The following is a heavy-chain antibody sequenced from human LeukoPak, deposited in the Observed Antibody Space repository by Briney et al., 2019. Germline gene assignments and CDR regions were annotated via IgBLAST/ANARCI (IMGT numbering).Heavy chain of an antibody. CDR1: GGSISSGDYY. Sequence: SETLSLTCTVSGGSISSGDYYWRWLRQPPGTGLEWIGYIYYSGSTYYNPSLKSRVTISVDTSKNQFSLKLSSVTAADTAVYYCTIMVRGVIVSWFDPWGQGTLVTVSS. D-gene: IGHD3-10*01. CDR2: IYYSGST. J-gene: IGHJ5*02. V-gene: IGHV4-30-4*01. CDR3: TIMVRGVIVSWFDP.